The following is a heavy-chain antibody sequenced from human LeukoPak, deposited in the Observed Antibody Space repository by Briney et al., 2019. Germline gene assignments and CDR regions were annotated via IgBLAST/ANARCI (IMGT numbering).Heavy chain of an antibody. Sequence: PGGSLRLSCAASGFTFSSYAMSWVRQAPGKGLEWVSAISGSGGSTYYADSVKGRFTISRDNSKNTLYLQMNSLRAEDTAVYYCAKGKMYSSSSPLDYWGQGTLVTVSS. CDR2: ISGSGGST. D-gene: IGHD6-6*01. CDR3: AKGKMYSSSSPLDY. CDR1: GFTFSSYA. J-gene: IGHJ4*02. V-gene: IGHV3-23*01.